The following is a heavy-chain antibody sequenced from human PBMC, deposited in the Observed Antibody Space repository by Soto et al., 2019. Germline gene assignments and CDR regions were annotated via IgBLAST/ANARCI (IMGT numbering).Heavy chain of an antibody. Sequence: EVQLVESGGGLVQPGGSLRLSCAASGFTFSRDSMNWVRQAPGKGLEWVSYISSSSTTIYYADSVKGRFTISRDNAKNSLYLQSNSLTEEDTALYYCVRGGHSGYDGAYCGQGTLVTVSS. V-gene: IGHV3-48*02. CDR1: GFTFSRDS. CDR3: VRGGHSGYDGAY. J-gene: IGHJ4*02. CDR2: ISSSSTTI. D-gene: IGHD5-12*01.